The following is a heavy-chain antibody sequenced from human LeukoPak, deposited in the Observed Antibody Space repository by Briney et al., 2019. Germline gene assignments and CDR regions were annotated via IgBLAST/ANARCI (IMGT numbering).Heavy chain of an antibody. V-gene: IGHV4-59*11. CDR1: GGFLYNHY. D-gene: IGHD3-22*01. CDR3: ASSQYDSSGYFDY. J-gene: IGHJ4*02. CDR2: IYYSGST. Sequence: SETLSLTCTVSGGFLYNHYWSWIRQTPGKGLEWIGYIYYSGSTNYNPSLKSRVTISVDTSKNQFSLKLSSVTAADTAVYYCASSQYDSSGYFDYWGQGTLVTVSS.